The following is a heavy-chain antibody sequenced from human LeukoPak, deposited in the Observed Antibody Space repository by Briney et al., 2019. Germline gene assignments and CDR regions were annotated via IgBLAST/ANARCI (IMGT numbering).Heavy chain of an antibody. D-gene: IGHD2-15*01. CDR2: ISGSGGST. CDR1: GFTFSSYV. Sequence: GGSLRLSCAASGFTFSSYVMSWVRQAPGKGLEWVAVISGSGGSTYYADSVKGRFTISRDNSKNTLYLQMNSPRAEDTAVYYCAKSSFCSGGSCYRFDYWGQGTLVTVSS. J-gene: IGHJ4*02. CDR3: AKSSFCSGGSCYRFDY. V-gene: IGHV3-23*01.